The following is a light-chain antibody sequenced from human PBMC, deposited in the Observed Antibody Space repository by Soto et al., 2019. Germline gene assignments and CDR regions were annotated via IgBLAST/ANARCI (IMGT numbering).Light chain of an antibody. J-gene: IGKJ4*01. Sequence: DIQVTQSPPSLSASVGDGVTITCQASQDITNYLNWYQHKSGKSPKLLIFDAANLEAGVPSRFSGRGSGTQFTFTIRSLQPEDVATYYCQQYENRPLTFGGGTKVE. CDR1: QDITNY. CDR2: DAA. V-gene: IGKV1-33*01. CDR3: QQYENRPLT.